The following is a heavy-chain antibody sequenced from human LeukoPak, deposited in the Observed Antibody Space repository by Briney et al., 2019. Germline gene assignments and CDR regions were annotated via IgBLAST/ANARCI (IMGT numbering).Heavy chain of an antibody. J-gene: IGHJ4*02. CDR1: GGPISSSSYY. CDR3: ARVMSDFWSGYYLDY. D-gene: IGHD3-3*01. V-gene: IGHV4-39*07. CDR2: IYYSGST. Sequence: SETLSLTCTVSGGPISSSSYYWGWIRQPPGKGLEWIGSIYYSGSTYYNPSLKSRVTISVDTSKNQFSLKLSSVTAADTAVYYCARVMSDFWSGYYLDYWGQGTLVTVSS.